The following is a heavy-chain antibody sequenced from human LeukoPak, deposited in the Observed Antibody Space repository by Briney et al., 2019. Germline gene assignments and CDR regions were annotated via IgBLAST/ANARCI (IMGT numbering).Heavy chain of an antibody. D-gene: IGHD5-24*01. J-gene: IGHJ4*02. V-gene: IGHV1-69*04. CDR2: IIPILGIA. CDR3: ARDPGDGYNLDY. Sequence: SVKVSCKASGGTFSSYTISWMRQAPGQGLEWMGRIIPILGIANYAQKFQGSVTITADKSTSTAYMELSSLRSEDTAVYYCARDPGDGYNLDYWGQGTLVTVSS. CDR1: GGTFSSYT.